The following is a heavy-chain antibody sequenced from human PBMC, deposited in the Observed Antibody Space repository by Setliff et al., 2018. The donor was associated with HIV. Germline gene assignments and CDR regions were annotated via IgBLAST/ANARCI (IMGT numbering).Heavy chain of an antibody. Sequence: GGSLRLSCAASGFASSSYAMSWVRQAPGKGLEWVSSISGGATNTYYADSVRGRFTISSDNSKNTIYLQMNSLRPEDTAVYYCAREPTYYYGSSGPHDAFDIWGQGTMVTVSS. J-gene: IGHJ3*02. V-gene: IGHV3-23*01. D-gene: IGHD3-22*01. CDR2: ISGGATNT. CDR3: AREPTYYYGSSGPHDAFDI. CDR1: GFASSSYA.